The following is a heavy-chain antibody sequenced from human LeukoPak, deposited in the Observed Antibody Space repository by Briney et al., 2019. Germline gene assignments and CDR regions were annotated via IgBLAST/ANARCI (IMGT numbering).Heavy chain of an antibody. Sequence: SETLSLTCTVSGGSISSSTYYWGWIRQPPGKGLEWIGTIYYSGSTYYNPSLQSRVTISVDTSKNQFSLKLSSVTAADTAVYYCARFRSSGSLQADYWGQGTLVTVSS. CDR1: GGSISSSTYY. J-gene: IGHJ4*02. CDR3: ARFRSSGSLQADY. V-gene: IGHV4-39*07. D-gene: IGHD1-26*01. CDR2: IYYSGST.